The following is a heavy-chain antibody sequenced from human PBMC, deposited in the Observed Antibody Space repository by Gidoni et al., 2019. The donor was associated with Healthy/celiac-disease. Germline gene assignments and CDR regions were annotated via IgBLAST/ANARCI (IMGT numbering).Heavy chain of an antibody. CDR1: GGSISSSSYY. D-gene: IGHD5-18*01. V-gene: IGHV4-39*01. J-gene: IGHJ4*02. CDR3: ASPGGYSYGYVVY. CDR2: IYYSGST. Sequence: QLQLQESGPGLVKPSETLSLTCTVSGGSISSSSYYWGWIRQPPGKGLEWIGSIYYSGSTYYNPSLKSRVTISVDTSKNQFSLKLSSVTAADTAVYYCASPGGYSYGYVVYWGQGTLVTVSS.